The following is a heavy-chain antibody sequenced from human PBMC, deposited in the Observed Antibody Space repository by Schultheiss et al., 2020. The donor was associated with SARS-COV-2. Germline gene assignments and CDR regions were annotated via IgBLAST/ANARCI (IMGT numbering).Heavy chain of an antibody. CDR2: ISASGDNT. Sequence: GGSLRLSCAASGFTFSDHYMDWVRQAPGKGLEWVSTISASGDNTYYADSVRGRFTISRDNAKNTLYLQMNSLRAEDTAVYYCARDQAMTSPYYFDYWGQGTLVTVSS. CDR1: GFTFSDHY. J-gene: IGHJ4*02. D-gene: IGHD5-18*01. V-gene: IGHV3-69-1*01. CDR3: ARDQAMTSPYYFDY.